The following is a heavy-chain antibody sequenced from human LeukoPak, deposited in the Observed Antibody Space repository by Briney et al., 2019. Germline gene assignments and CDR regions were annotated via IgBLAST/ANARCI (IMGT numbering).Heavy chain of an antibody. CDR1: GFTFSSYS. CDR3: AKGSDGYNCVVDY. V-gene: IGHV3-23*01. CDR2: IGGSGINT. J-gene: IGHJ4*02. Sequence: TGGSLRLSCAASGFTFSSYSMNWVRQAPGKGLEWVSTIGGSGINTYYADSVKGRFTISRDNSENTLYLQMNNLRAEDTAIYYCAKGSDGYNCVVDYWGQGTLVTVSS. D-gene: IGHD5-24*01.